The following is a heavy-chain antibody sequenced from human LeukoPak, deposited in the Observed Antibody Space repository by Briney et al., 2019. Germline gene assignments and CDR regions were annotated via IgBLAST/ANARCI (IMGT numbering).Heavy chain of an antibody. V-gene: IGHV3-21*01. J-gene: IGHJ4*02. Sequence: GGSLRLSCAASGFTFSSYSMNWVRQAPGKGLEWVSSISSSSSYIYYADSVKGRFTISRDNAKNSPYLQMNSLRAEDTAVYYCARAGLEQWLADYWGQGTLVTVSS. CDR2: ISSSSSYI. CDR1: GFTFSSYS. D-gene: IGHD6-19*01. CDR3: ARAGLEQWLADY.